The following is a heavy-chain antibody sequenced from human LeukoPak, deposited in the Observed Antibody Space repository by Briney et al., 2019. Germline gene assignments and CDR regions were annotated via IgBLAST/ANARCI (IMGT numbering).Heavy chain of an antibody. V-gene: IGHV3-30*04. J-gene: IGHJ4*02. CDR2: ISYDGSDE. CDR3: ARDFTPEWFDIH. D-gene: IGHD3-3*01. Sequence: GRSLRLSCVASGLAFSSYSMHWVRQAPGKGLEWVGVISYDGSDENYTDSVKGRFTISRDNSKNTVYLQMNSLRADDTAVYYCARDFTPEWFDIHWGQGTLVTVS. CDR1: GLAFSSYS.